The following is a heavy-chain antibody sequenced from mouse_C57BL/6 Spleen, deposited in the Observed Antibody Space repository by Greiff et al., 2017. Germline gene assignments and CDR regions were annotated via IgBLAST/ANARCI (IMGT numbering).Heavy chain of an antibody. V-gene: IGHV3-6*01. J-gene: IGHJ2*01. D-gene: IGHD1-1*01. Sequence: EVKLQESGPGLVKPSQSLSLTCSVTGYSITSGYYWNWIRQFPGNKLEWMGYISYDGSNNYNPSLKNRISITRDTSKNQFFLKLNSVTTEDTATYYCASGIITTGFDYWGQGTTLTVSS. CDR1: GYSITSGYY. CDR3: ASGIITTGFDY. CDR2: ISYDGSN.